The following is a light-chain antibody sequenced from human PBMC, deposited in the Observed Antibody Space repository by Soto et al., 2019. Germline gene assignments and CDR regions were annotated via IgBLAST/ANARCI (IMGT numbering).Light chain of an antibody. CDR3: SSYTSSSVV. J-gene: IGLJ1*01. Sequence: QSVLTQPASVSGSPGQSITMSCTGTSSDVGSYNLVSWYQQHPGKAPKLMIYEVSNRPSGVSNRFSGSKSGNTASLMISGLQAEDEADYYCSSYTSSSVVFGTGTKLTVL. CDR1: SSDVGSYNL. V-gene: IGLV2-14*02. CDR2: EVS.